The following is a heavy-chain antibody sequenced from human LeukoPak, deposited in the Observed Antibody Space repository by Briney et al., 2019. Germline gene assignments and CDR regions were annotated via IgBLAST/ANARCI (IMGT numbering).Heavy chain of an antibody. J-gene: IGHJ5*02. CDR3: ARRVQEARSIGSANWLDP. CDR1: GGSISTYS. V-gene: IGHV4-4*09. Sequence: SAALSLTCTVSGGSISTYSWNWIRPPPGKGLEWIGRIYTSGTTNYNPSLGSRVTISVDTSINQLSLKLSSVTAADTAVYYCARRVQEARSIGSANWLDPWGQGILVTVSS. CDR2: IYTSGTT. D-gene: IGHD3-10*01.